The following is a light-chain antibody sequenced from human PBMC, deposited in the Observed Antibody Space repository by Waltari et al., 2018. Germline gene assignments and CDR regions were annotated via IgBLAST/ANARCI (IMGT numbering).Light chain of an antibody. V-gene: IGLV1-44*01. Sequence: QSVLTQPPSVSGTPGQRATIPCSGSPSNIGNNPVNLYQQFPGTAPKVLIYDDNQRPWGVPDRFSVSKSGPSASLVISGLQSDDEADYYCAARDDSLNVWVFGGGTKVTVL. J-gene: IGLJ3*02. CDR1: PSNIGNNP. CDR2: DDN. CDR3: AARDDSLNVWV.